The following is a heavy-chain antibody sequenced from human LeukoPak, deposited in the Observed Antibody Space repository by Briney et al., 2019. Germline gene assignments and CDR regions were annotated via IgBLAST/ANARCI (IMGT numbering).Heavy chain of an antibody. CDR2: IFYSGST. V-gene: IGHV4-39*07. CDR1: GGSISTSNYY. J-gene: IGHJ6*03. D-gene: IGHD6-19*01. CDR3: ARRGSAVAYYYYYYMDV. Sequence: PSETLSLTCTVSGGSISTSNYYWGWIRQPPGKGLEWIGNIFYSGSTYYSPSLKSRVTISLDTSKNQFSLKLSSVTAADTAVYYCARRGSAVAYYYYYYMDVWGKGTTVTISS.